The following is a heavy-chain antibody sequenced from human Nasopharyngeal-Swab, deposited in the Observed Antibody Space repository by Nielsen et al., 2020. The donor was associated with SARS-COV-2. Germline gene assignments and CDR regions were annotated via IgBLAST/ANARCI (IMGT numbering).Heavy chain of an antibody. V-gene: IGHV3-21*01. CDR1: GFTFSSYS. CDR3: ARDGVTIFGVVGYYYYMDV. J-gene: IGHJ6*03. CDR2: ISSSSSYI. Sequence: GESLRLSCAASGFTFSSYSMNWVRQAPGKGLEWVSSISSSSSYIYYADSVKGRFTISRDNAKNSLYLQMNSLRAEDTAVYYCARDGVTIFGVVGYYYYMDVWGKGTTVTVSS. D-gene: IGHD3-3*01.